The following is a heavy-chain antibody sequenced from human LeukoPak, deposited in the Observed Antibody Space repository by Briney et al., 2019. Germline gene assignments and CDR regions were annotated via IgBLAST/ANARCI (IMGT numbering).Heavy chain of an antibody. D-gene: IGHD3-3*01. CDR1: GRSFSGYY. CDR2: INHSGST. V-gene: IGHV4-34*01. CDR3: ASKYYDFWKGNWFDP. J-gene: IGHJ5*02. Sequence: SETLCLTCAVYGRSFSGYYWSWIRQPPGKGLEWIGEINHSGSTNYNPSLKSRVTISVDTSKNQFSLKLSSVTAADTAVYYCASKYYDFWKGNWFDPWGQGILVTVSS.